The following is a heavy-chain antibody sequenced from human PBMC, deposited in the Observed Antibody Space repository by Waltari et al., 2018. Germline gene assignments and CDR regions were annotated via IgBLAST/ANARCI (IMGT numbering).Heavy chain of an antibody. Sequence: VQLVESGGGLIQPGGSLSLSCSASGFTFILNYMRWVRQAPGKGLEWVSVIYSGGSTYYADSVKGRFTISRDNSKNTLYLQMNSLRAEDTAVYYCARASYFWGQGTMVTVSS. CDR2: IYSGGST. CDR3: ARASYF. CDR1: GFTFILNY. J-gene: IGHJ3*01. V-gene: IGHV3-53*01. D-gene: IGHD2-21*01.